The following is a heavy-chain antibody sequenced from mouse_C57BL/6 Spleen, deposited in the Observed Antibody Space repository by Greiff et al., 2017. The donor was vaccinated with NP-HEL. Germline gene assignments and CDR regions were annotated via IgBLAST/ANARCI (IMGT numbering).Heavy chain of an antibody. D-gene: IGHD2-4*01. Sequence: QVQLQQSGPELVKPGASVKISCKASGYSFTSYYIHWVKQRPGQGLEWIGWIYPGSGNTKYNEKFKGKATLTADTSSSTAYMQLSSLTSEDSAVYYCASPPYDSNWYFDVWGTGTTVTVSS. V-gene: IGHV1-66*01. CDR2: IYPGSGNT. CDR1: GYSFTSYY. CDR3: ASPPYDSNWYFDV. J-gene: IGHJ1*03.